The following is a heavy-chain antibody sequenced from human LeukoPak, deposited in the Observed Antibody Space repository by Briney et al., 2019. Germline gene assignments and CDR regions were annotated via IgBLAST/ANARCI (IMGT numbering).Heavy chain of an antibody. J-gene: IGHJ6*02. Sequence: GGSLRLSCAASGFTFSSYGMHWVRQAPGKGLEWVAVISYDGSNKYYADSVKGRFTISRDNSKNTLYLQMNSLRAENRVVYYGAKDLVGTTGNYNYGMDVGGQGTRVPFS. CDR2: ISYDGSNK. CDR3: AKDLVGTTGNYNYGMDV. V-gene: IGHV3-30*18. D-gene: IGHD2-15*01. CDR1: GFTFSSYG.